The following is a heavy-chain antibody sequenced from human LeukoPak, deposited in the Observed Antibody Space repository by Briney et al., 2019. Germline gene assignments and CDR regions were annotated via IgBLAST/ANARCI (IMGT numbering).Heavy chain of an antibody. CDR2: VIPIFGTA. V-gene: IGHV1-69*05. CDR3: ARGDSYYYGMDV. CDR1: GGTFSSYA. Sequence: SVKVSCKASGGTFSSYAISWVRQAPGQGLEWMGGVIPIFGTANYAQKFQGRVTITTDESTSTAYMELSSLRSEDTAVYYCARGDSYYYGMDVWGQGTTVTVSS. J-gene: IGHJ6*02.